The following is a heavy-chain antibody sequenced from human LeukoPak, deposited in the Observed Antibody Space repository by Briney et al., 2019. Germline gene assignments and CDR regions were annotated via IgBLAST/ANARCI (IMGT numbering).Heavy chain of an antibody. J-gene: IGHJ6*03. Sequence: GGSLRLSCGASGFTFSSYWMSWVRQAPGKGLEWVAFIRYDGSNKYYADSVKGRFTISRDNSKNTLYLQMNSLRAEDTAVYYCAKDSYFDYYMDVWGKGTTVTISS. V-gene: IGHV3-30*02. CDR3: AKDSYFDYYMDV. CDR1: GFTFSSYW. CDR2: IRYDGSNK.